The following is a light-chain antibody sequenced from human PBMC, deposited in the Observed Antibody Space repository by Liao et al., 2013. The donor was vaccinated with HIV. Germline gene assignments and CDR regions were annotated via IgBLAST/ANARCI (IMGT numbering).Light chain of an antibody. J-gene: IGLJ1*01. Sequence: SYDLTQPPSVSVSPGQTASITCSGDKLGDKYACWYQQKPGQSPVVVIYQDSKRPSNIPERFSASNSGNTATLTISGTQAMDEADYYCQAWDSSTLYVFGTGTKVTV. V-gene: IGLV3-1*01. CDR2: QDS. CDR3: QAWDSSTLYV. CDR1: KLGDKY.